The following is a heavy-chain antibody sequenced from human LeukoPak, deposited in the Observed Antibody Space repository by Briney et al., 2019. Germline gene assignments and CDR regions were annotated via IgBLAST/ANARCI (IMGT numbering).Heavy chain of an antibody. J-gene: IGHJ4*02. CDR2: ISSRRSFI. D-gene: IGHD3-22*01. V-gene: IGHV3-21*01. Sequence: PGGSLRLSCAASGFTFSDFQMNWVRQAPGKGLEWVSSISSRRSFIHYADSVKGRFTISRDNAKNSVYLEMSSLRAEDTAVYYCTKRAHYYDGIDFWGQGTLVTVSS. CDR3: TKRAHYYDGIDF. CDR1: GFTFSDFQ.